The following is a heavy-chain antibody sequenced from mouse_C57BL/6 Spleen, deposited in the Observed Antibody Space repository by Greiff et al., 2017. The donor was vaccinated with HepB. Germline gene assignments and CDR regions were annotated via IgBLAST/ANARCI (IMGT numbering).Heavy chain of an antibody. CDR2: IYPGSGST. Sequence: QVHVKQSGAELVKPGASVKMSCKASGYTFTSYWITWVKQRPGQGLEWIGDIYPGSGSTNYNEKFKSKATMTVDTSSSTAYMQLSSLTSEDSAVYYCARPYYSNYRYFDVWGTGTTVTVAS. V-gene: IGHV1-55*01. J-gene: IGHJ1*03. CDR3: ARPYYSNYRYFDV. CDR1: GYTFTSYW. D-gene: IGHD2-5*01.